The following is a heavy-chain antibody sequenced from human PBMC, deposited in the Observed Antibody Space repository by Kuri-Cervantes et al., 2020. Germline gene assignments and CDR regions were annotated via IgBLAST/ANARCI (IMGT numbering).Heavy chain of an antibody. D-gene: IGHD1-26*01. CDR3: AKDLVAGATFTHDY. Sequence: ETLSLTCAASGFTFSSYAMSWVRQAPGKGLEWVSAISGSGGSTYYADSVKGRFTISRDNSKNTLYLQMNSLRAEDTAVYYCAKDLVAGATFTHDYWGQGTLVTVSS. CDR2: ISGSGGST. V-gene: IGHV3-23*01. CDR1: GFTFSSYA. J-gene: IGHJ4*02.